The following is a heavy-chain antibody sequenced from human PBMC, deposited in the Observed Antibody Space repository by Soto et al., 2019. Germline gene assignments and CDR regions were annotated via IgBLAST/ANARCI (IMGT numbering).Heavy chain of an antibody. Sequence: SETLSLTCTVSGGSISSYYWSWIRQPPGKGLEWIGYIYYSGSTNYNPSLKSRVTISVDTSKNQFSLKLSSVTAADTAVYYCAKRITMVRGQFWFDLWGQGTLVTVSS. D-gene: IGHD3-10*01. V-gene: IGHV4-59*01. CDR1: GGSISSYY. CDR3: AKRITMVRGQFWFDL. CDR2: IYYSGST. J-gene: IGHJ5*02.